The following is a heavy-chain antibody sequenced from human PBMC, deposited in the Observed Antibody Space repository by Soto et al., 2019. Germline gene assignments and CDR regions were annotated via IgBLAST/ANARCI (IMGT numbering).Heavy chain of an antibody. CDR3: ARDQKAGYCSGGSCYYYYGMGV. Sequence: QVQLVESGGGVVQPGRSLTLSCAASGFTFSTYAMHWVRQAPGKGLEWLAVISYDGNNNYYAGSVKGRFTISRDNSKKTLYVQMNSLTAEDTAVYYCARDQKAGYCSGGSCYYYYGMGVWGQGTTVTV. V-gene: IGHV3-30*04. D-gene: IGHD2-15*01. CDR1: GFTFSTYA. CDR2: ISYDGNNN. J-gene: IGHJ6*02.